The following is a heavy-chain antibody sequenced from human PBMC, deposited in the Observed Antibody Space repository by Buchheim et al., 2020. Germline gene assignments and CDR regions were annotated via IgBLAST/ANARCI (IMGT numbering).Heavy chain of an antibody. D-gene: IGHD3-9*01. J-gene: IGHJ5*02. CDR2: IYYRGST. Sequence: QVQLQESGPGLVKPSQTLSLTCTVSGGSISSGGYYWSWIRQHPGKGLEWIGYIYYRGSTYYNPSLKSRVTISVDTSKNQFALKLSSVTAADTAVYYCARDSKVTYYDILTGYYEGGDWFDPWGQGTL. CDR1: GGSISSGGYY. CDR3: ARDSKVTYYDILTGYYEGGDWFDP. V-gene: IGHV4-31*03.